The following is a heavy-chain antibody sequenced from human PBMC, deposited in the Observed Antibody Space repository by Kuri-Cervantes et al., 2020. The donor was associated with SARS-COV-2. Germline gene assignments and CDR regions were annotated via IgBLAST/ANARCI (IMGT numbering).Heavy chain of an antibody. CDR3: ARDRVLDSGSYYDY. CDR2: IIPILGIA. CDR1: GGTFSSYT. D-gene: IGHD1-26*01. J-gene: IGHJ4*02. Sequence: SVKVSCKASGGTFSSYTISCVRQAPGQGLEWMGRIIPILGIANYGQKFQGRVTITADKSTSTAYMELSSLRSEDTAVYYCARDRVLDSGSYYDYWGQGTLVTVSS. V-gene: IGHV1-69*04.